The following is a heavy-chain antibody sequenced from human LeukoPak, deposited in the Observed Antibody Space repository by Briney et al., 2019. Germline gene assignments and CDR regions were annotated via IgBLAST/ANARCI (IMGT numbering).Heavy chain of an antibody. Sequence: PSETLSLTCTVSGGSISSYYWSWIRQPPGKGLEWIGYIYYSGSTNYNPSLKSRVTISVDTSKNQFSLKLSSVTAADTAVYYCARTPWDSSGWYADYWGQGTLVTVSS. D-gene: IGHD6-19*01. CDR3: ARTPWDSSGWYADY. J-gene: IGHJ4*02. V-gene: IGHV4-59*01. CDR1: GGSISSYY. CDR2: IYYSGST.